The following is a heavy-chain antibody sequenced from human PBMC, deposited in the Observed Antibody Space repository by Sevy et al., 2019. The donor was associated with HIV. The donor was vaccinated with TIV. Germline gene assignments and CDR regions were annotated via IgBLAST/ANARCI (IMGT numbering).Heavy chain of an antibody. CDR2: ISSSSSTI. V-gene: IGHV3-48*02. D-gene: IGHD6-19*01. Sequence: GGSLRLSCAASGFTFSSYSMNWVRQAPGKGLEWASYISSSSSTIYYADSVKGRFTISRDNAKNSLYLQMNSLRDEDTAVYYCATGLKRGGRYAFDIWGQGTMVTVSS. CDR1: GFTFSSYS. CDR3: ATGLKRGGRYAFDI. J-gene: IGHJ3*02.